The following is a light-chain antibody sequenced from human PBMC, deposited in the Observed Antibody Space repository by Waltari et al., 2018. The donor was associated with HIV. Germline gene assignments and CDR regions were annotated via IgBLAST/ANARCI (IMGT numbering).Light chain of an antibody. CDR1: SSNIGSNP. Sequence: QSVLTQPPSASGTPGQRVNISCSGGSSNIGSNPVNWYRQFPGEAPKLLIYTTTQRPSGVPDLFSGSKSGTSASLAISGLPSEDEADFYCAVWDDSLRSVLFGGGTRLTVL. J-gene: IGLJ3*02. V-gene: IGLV1-44*01. CDR3: AVWDDSLRSVL. CDR2: TTT.